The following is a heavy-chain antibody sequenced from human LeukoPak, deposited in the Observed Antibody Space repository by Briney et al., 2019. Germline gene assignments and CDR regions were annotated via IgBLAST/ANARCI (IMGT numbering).Heavy chain of an antibody. CDR2: ISSSSSYI. CDR1: GFTFSSYS. V-gene: IGHV3-21*01. Sequence: GGSLRLSCAASGFTFSSYSMNWVRQAPGKGLEWVSSISSSSSYIYYADSVKGRFTISRDNAKNSLYLQMNSLRAEDTAVYYCVESAVWDSDAFDIWGQGTMVTVSS. CDR3: VESAVWDSDAFDI. D-gene: IGHD3-16*01. J-gene: IGHJ3*02.